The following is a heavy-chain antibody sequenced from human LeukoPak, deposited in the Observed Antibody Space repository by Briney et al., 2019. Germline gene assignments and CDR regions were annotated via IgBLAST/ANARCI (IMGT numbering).Heavy chain of an antibody. D-gene: IGHD5-24*01. CDR1: GFTFSSYT. Sequence: GGSLRLSCSASGFTFSSYTMNWVRQAPGKGLEWVSSISSSSSYIYYADSVKGRFTISRDNAKNSLYLQMNSLRAEDTAVYYCARDGRDGYNYCSQGTLVTVSS. CDR2: ISSSSSYI. J-gene: IGHJ4*02. CDR3: ARDGRDGYNY. V-gene: IGHV3-21*01.